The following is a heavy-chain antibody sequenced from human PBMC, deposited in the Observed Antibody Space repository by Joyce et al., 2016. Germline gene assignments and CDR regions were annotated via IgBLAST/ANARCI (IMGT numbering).Heavy chain of an antibody. Sequence: QVQLVQSGAEVKKPGASVKVSCKASGYTFTSYDISWVRQAPGQGLEWMGWISASNGNTNYAQKLHGRVTMTTDTSTSTAYMELRSLRSDDTAVYYCAKDSTTSADDAFDIWGQGTMVTVSS. CDR1: GYTFTSYD. CDR2: ISASNGNT. CDR3: AKDSTTSADDAFDI. V-gene: IGHV1-18*04. J-gene: IGHJ3*02. D-gene: IGHD1-14*01.